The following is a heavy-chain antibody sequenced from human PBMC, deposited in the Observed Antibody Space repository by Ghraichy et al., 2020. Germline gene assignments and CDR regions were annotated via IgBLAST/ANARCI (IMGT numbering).Heavy chain of an antibody. V-gene: IGHV3-7*01. D-gene: IGHD6-19*01. Sequence: GGSLRLSCAASGFIFSSYWMSWVRQAPGKGLEWVANIKKDGSEKYYVDSVKGRFTISRDNAKNSLYLQMNSLRAEDTAVYYCARDLGSGWYFDYWGQGTLVPLSS. CDR1: GFIFSSYW. CDR2: IKKDGSEK. J-gene: IGHJ4*02. CDR3: ARDLGSGWYFDY.